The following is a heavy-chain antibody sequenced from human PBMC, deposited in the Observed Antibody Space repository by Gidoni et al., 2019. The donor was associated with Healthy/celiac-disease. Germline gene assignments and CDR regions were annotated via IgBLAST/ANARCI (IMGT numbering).Heavy chain of an antibody. CDR2: ISSSGSTI. D-gene: IGHD3-3*01. Sequence: IRQAPGKGLEWVSYISSSGSTIYYADSVKGRFTISRDNAKNPLYLQMNSLSAEDTAVYYCARDKGIFGVDQGLDYWGQGTLVTVSS. V-gene: IGHV3-11*01. CDR3: ARDKGIFGVDQGLDY. J-gene: IGHJ4*02.